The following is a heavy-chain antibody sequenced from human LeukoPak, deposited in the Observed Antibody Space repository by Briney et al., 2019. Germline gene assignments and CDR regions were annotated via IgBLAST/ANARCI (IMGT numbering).Heavy chain of an antibody. Sequence: SETLSLTCTVSGGSMASYYWNWIRQPPGKGLEWIGFIFYSGSTNYNPSLKSRVTISVDTSRNQFSLKLSSVTAADTAIYYCARVDCISTSCPADYWGQGTLVTVSS. V-gene: IGHV4-59*01. J-gene: IGHJ4*02. CDR3: ARVDCISTSCPADY. D-gene: IGHD2-2*01. CDR1: GGSMASYY. CDR2: IFYSGST.